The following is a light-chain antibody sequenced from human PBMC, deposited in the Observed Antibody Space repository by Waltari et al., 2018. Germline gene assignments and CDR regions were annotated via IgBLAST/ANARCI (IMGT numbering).Light chain of an antibody. V-gene: IGLV1-44*01. Sequence: QSVLIQPPSASGTPGQRVTLSCSGSNSNIARHAINWYQQPPGTAPNLLMSGDDQRPAGVPDGFSGSKAGTSASLAISGLQSEDEADYYCSAWDDSLNGPIFGGGTKLTVL. J-gene: IGLJ2*01. CDR2: GDD. CDR1: NSNIARHA. CDR3: SAWDDSLNGPI.